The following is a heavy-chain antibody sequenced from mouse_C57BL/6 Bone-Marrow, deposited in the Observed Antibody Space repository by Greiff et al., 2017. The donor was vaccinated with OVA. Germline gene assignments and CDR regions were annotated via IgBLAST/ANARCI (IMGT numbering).Heavy chain of an antibody. J-gene: IGHJ3*01. Sequence: QVQLQQPGAELVKPGASVKMSCKASGYTFTSYWITWVKQRPGQGLEWIGEIDPGSGSTNYNEKFKSKATLTVDTSSSTAYMQLSSLTSEDSAVDNCARADCGSAWFAYWGQGTLVTVSA. CDR1: GYTFTSYW. CDR2: IDPGSGST. D-gene: IGHD1-1*01. V-gene: IGHV1-55*01. CDR3: ARADCGSAWFAY.